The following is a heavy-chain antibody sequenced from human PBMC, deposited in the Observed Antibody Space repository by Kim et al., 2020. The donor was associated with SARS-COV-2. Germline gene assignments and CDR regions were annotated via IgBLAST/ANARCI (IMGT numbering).Heavy chain of an antibody. V-gene: IGHV3-74*01. J-gene: IGHJ4*02. D-gene: IGHD3-16*01. CDR2: GRNT. CDR3: ARGWSLGD. Sequence: GRNTNNEATGKGRFTISRDNDKNTVYLQKNSLRAEDTAVYYCARGWSLGDWGQGTLVTVSS.